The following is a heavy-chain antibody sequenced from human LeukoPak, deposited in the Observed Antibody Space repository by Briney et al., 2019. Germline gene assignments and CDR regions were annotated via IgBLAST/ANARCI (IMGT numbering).Heavy chain of an antibody. CDR3: ALLDRSGWYCIDN. CDR2: IKQDGSER. CDR1: GFTFSSYW. J-gene: IGHJ4*02. D-gene: IGHD6-19*01. V-gene: IGHV3-7*01. Sequence: GGSLRLSCAASGFTFSSYWMSWVRQAPGKGLEWVANIKQDGSERYYVDSVKGRFTISRDNAKNSLYLQMNSLRAEDTAVYYCALLDRSGWYCIDNWGQGTLVTVSS.